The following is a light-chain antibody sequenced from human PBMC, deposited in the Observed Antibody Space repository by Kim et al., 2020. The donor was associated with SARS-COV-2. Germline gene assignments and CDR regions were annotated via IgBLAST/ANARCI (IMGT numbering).Light chain of an antibody. J-gene: IGKJ3*01. CDR1: QDISNY. Sequence: QDISNYLNWYQQKPGKAPKFLISDASSFETGVPSSFSGSGSGTYFIFTISSLQPEDIATHYCQQYDNLPLGPGTKVDIK. V-gene: IGKV1-33*01. CDR3: QQYDNLP. CDR2: DAS.